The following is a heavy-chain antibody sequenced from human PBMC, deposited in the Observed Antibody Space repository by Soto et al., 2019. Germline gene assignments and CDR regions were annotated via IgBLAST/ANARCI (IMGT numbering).Heavy chain of an antibody. Sequence: EVQLLESGGGLVQPGGSLRLSCAASGFTFSSYAMSWVRQAPGKGLEWVSDISGSGGSTYYADSVKGRFTISRDNSKNTLYLQMNSLRAEDTAVYYCAKEAGLRYLDWGGTHPYYWGQGTLVTVSS. CDR1: GFTFSSYA. J-gene: IGHJ4*02. CDR3: AKEAGLRYLDWGGTHPYY. V-gene: IGHV3-23*01. D-gene: IGHD3-9*01. CDR2: ISGSGGST.